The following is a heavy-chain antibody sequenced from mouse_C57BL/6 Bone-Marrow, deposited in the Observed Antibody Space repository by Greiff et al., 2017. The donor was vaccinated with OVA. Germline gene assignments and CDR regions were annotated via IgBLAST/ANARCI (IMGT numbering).Heavy chain of an antibody. CDR1: GYTFTSYW. J-gene: IGHJ2*01. D-gene: IGHD2-10*01. CDR3: ARYPYYGRDY. V-gene: IGHV1-69*01. Sequence: QVQLQQSGAELVMPGASVKLSCKASGYTFTSYWMHWVKQRPGQGLEWIGEIDPSDSYTNYNQKFKGKSTLTVDKSSSTAYMQLSSLTSEDSAVYYCARYPYYGRDYWGQGTTLTVSS. CDR2: IDPSDSYT.